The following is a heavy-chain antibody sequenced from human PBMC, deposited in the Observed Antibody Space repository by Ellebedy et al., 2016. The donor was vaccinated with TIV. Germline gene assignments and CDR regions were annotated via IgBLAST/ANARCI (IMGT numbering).Heavy chain of an antibody. Sequence: SETLSLTXTVSGGSISSTDYFWSWIRQSPGKGLEWIGYIDYSRSTNYNPSLKSRVTISVDTSKNLFSLKMRSMTGADTAVYYCARDGGHPAKVAFDYWGPGTLVTVSS. D-gene: IGHD2-2*01. CDR1: GGSISSTDYF. CDR2: IDYSRST. V-gene: IGHV4-61*08. J-gene: IGHJ4*02. CDR3: ARDGGHPAKVAFDY.